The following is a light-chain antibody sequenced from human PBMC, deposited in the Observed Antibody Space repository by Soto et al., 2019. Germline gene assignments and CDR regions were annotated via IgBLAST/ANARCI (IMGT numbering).Light chain of an antibody. J-gene: IGKJ5*01. CDR2: GAS. Sequence: EIVMTQSPATLSVSPGERATLSCRASQSVGTNLAWYQQKPGQAPRLLIYGASSRATGIPARSSGSGSGTDFTLTISSLQSEDFAIYYCQQYNNWPPITFGQGTRLEIK. V-gene: IGKV3-15*01. CDR1: QSVGTN. CDR3: QQYNNWPPIT.